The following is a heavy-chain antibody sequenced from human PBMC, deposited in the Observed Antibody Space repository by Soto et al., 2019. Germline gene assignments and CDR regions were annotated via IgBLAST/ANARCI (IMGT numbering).Heavy chain of an antibody. V-gene: IGHV3-7*04. CDR3: SGGVGDAF. J-gene: IGHJ4*02. CDR2: INQDGSEK. D-gene: IGHD1-26*01. CDR1: ESTVSRDW. Sequence: EVHLVESGGGLVQTGGSLRLSCAIFESTVSRDWMNWVRQAPGKGLELVAHINQDGSEKYYVDSVKGRFTISRDNAKKSLYLQMNSLRPADTAMYYCSGGVGDAFWGQGTLVTVSS.